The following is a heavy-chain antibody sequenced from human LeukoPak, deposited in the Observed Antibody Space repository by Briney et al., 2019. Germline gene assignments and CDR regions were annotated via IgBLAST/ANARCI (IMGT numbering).Heavy chain of an antibody. CDR1: GYSFTSYW. CDR3: ARGPHYDFLTGYYSSHFDY. D-gene: IGHD3-9*01. CDR2: IYPGDSDT. Sequence: GESLKISCKGSGYSFTSYWIGWVRQMPGKGLEWMGVIYPGDSDTRYSPSFQGQVTISVDKSTSTAYLQWISLRASDTAMHYCARGPHYDFLTGYYSSHFDYWGQGTLVSVSS. J-gene: IGHJ4*02. V-gene: IGHV5-51*01.